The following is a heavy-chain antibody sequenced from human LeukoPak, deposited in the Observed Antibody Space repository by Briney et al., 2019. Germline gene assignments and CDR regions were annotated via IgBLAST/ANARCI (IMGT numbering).Heavy chain of an antibody. V-gene: IGHV4-39*07. Sequence: PSETLSLTCTVSGGSFNTDSYYWSWIRQPPGRGLEWIGSSYYSGSSYYNPSLKSRVTISRDTSKSQVSLTLSSVTAADTAVYYCARDIIAVSSFDYWGQGALVTVSS. J-gene: IGHJ4*02. CDR2: SYYSGSS. CDR1: GGSFNTDSYY. CDR3: ARDIIAVSSFDY. D-gene: IGHD6-19*01.